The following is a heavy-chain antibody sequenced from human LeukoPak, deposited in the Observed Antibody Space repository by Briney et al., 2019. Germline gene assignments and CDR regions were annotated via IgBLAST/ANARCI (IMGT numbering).Heavy chain of an antibody. D-gene: IGHD2-2*01. V-gene: IGHV3-23*01. CDR1: GFTFSSYA. CDR3: AKSVLRGPVPAAMGY. J-gene: IGHJ4*02. Sequence: GGSLRLSCAASGFTFSSYAMSWVRQAPGKGLEWVSAISGSGGSTYYADSVKGRFTISRDNSKNTLYLQMNSLRAEDTAVYYCAKSVLRGPVPAAMGYWGQGTLVTVSS. CDR2: ISGSGGST.